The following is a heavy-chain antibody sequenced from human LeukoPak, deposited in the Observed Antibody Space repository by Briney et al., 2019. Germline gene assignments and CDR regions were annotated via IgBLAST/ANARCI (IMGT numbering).Heavy chain of an antibody. CDR3: ARSLIADGAFDI. J-gene: IGHJ3*02. Sequence: GGSLRLSCAASGFTFTTYTINWVRQAPGKGLEWVSDISSSGSYIDYADSVKGRFTISRENAKNSLFLQMSSLRVEDTAVYYCARSLIADGAFDIWGQGTMVTVSS. CDR1: GFTFTTYT. V-gene: IGHV3-21*01. CDR2: ISSSGSYI. D-gene: IGHD2-21*01.